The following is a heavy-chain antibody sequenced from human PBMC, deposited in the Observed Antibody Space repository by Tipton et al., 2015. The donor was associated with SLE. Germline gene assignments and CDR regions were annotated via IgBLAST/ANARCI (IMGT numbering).Heavy chain of an antibody. V-gene: IGHV3-30-3*01. CDR1: GFTFSSYA. CDR3: AKDRGSSGWYLDY. CDR2: ISYDGSNK. Sequence: RSLRLSCAASGFTFSSYAMHWVRQAPGKGLEWVAVISYDGSNKYYADSVKGRFTISRDNSKNTLYLQMNSLRAEDTAVYYCAKDRGSSGWYLDYWGQGTLVTVSS. D-gene: IGHD6-19*01. J-gene: IGHJ4*02.